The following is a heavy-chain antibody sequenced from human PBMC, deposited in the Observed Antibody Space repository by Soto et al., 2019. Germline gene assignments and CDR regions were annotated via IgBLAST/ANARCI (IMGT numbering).Heavy chain of an antibody. CDR3: ARPRLTNYYYFGMDV. J-gene: IGHJ6*02. CDR2: ISTDGLNK. CDR1: GFIFSDFG. V-gene: IGHV3-30*03. Sequence: GGSLRLSCAGSGFIFSDFGMHWVRQAPGKGLEWVAVISTDGLNKYYADSVRGRLTVSRDDSKSTLYLQMNSLRVEDTAVYYCARPRLTNYYYFGMDVWGQGTTVTVSS. D-gene: IGHD2-8*01.